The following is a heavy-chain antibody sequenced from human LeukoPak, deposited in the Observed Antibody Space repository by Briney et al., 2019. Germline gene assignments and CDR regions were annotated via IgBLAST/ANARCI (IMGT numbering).Heavy chain of an antibody. CDR2: ISAYNGNT. D-gene: IGHD6-19*01. Sequence: ASVKVSCKASGYTFTSYGIRWVRPAPGQGLAWMGWISAYNGNTNYAQKLQGRVTMTTDTSTSTAYMELRSLRSDDTAVYYCAIIASVAGYDYWGQGTLVTVSS. CDR3: AIIASVAGYDY. CDR1: GYTFTSYG. V-gene: IGHV1-18*01. J-gene: IGHJ4*02.